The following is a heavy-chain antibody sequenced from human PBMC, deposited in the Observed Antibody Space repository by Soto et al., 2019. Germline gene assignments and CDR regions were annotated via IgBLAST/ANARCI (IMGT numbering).Heavy chain of an antibody. Sequence: SAVKASCKASGGTFSSCGISWVRPAPGQGLECMGGIIPIFGTANYAQKFQGRVTITADESTWTPYMELSSLRSEDTAVYYCATRPIISIFGVFHYYYFGFDVWGQGNIVTV. CDR1: GGTFSSCG. CDR3: ATRPIISIFGVFHYYYFGFDV. CDR2: IIPIFGTA. J-gene: IGHJ6*02. V-gene: IGHV1-69*13. D-gene: IGHD3-3*01.